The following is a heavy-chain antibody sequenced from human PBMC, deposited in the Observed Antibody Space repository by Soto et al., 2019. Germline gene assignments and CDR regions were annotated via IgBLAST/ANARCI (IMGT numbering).Heavy chain of an antibody. CDR2: IKSKTDGGTT. D-gene: IGHD2-8*01. CDR1: GFTFSNAW. CDR3: TAAFLYNGRDN. J-gene: IGHJ4*02. Sequence: EVQLVESGGGLVTPGGSLRLSCAASGFTFSNAWMNWVRQAPGKGLEWVGRIKSKTDGGTTDYAAPVKGRFTISRDDPKNTLYLQMNSLKTEDTAVYYCTAAFLYNGRDNWGQGTLLTVSS. V-gene: IGHV3-15*01.